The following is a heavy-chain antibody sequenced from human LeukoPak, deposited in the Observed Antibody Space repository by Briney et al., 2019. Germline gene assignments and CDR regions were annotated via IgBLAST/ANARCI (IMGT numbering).Heavy chain of an antibody. D-gene: IGHD3-22*01. CDR1: GGTLSSYA. J-gene: IGHJ5*02. CDR3: ARDGTYYYDSSGYYYWFDP. Sequence: GSSVKVSCKASGGTLSSYAISWVRQARGQGLEWMGRIIPILGIANYAQKFQGRVTITADKSTSTAYMELSSLRSEDTAVYYCARDGTYYYDSSGYYYWFDPWGQGTLVTVS. V-gene: IGHV1-69*04. CDR2: IIPILGIA.